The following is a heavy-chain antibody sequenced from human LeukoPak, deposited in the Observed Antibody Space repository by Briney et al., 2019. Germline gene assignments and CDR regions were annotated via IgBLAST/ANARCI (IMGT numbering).Heavy chain of an antibody. CDR1: GFTFSNYA. V-gene: IGHV3-23*01. Sequence: GASLRLSCAASGFTFSNYAMSWVRQAPGKGLEWVSAISDTGGYTYYADSVKGRFTISRDNSKNTLYLQMNSLRAEDTAVYYCTKRSGDYWGQETLVTVSS. D-gene: IGHD3-10*01. J-gene: IGHJ4*02. CDR2: ISDTGGYT. CDR3: TKRSGDY.